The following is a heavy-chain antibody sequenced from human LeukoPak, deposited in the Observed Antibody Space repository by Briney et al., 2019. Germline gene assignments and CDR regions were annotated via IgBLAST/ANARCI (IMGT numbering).Heavy chain of an antibody. CDR3: AKDHRYSSSWYSALFDY. Sequence: GGSLRLSCAASGFTFSNYNMNWVRQAPGKGLEWVSAISGSGGSTYYADSVKGRFTISRDNSKNTLYLQMNSLRAEDTAVYYCAKDHRYSSSWYSALFDYWGQGTLVTVSS. J-gene: IGHJ4*02. V-gene: IGHV3-23*01. D-gene: IGHD6-13*01. CDR2: ISGSGGST. CDR1: GFTFSNYN.